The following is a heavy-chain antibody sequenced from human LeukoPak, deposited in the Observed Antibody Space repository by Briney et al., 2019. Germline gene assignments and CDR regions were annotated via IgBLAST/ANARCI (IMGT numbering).Heavy chain of an antibody. CDR1: GFTFNYYA. CDR2: ISDNEGTT. D-gene: IGHD1-1*01. Sequence: GGSLRLSCAASGFTFNYYAMSWVRQAPGKGLEWVSGISDNEGTTYYTDSVKGRFTISRDNTKNTVYLQMNNLRADDTAVYFCARHDNFIPYWGQGTLVTVSS. V-gene: IGHV3-23*01. J-gene: IGHJ4*02. CDR3: ARHDNFIPY.